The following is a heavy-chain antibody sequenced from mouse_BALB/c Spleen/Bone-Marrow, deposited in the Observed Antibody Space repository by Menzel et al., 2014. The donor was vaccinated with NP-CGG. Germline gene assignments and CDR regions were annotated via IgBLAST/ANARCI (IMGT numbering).Heavy chain of an antibody. V-gene: IGHV1-18*01. CDR2: INPYNGGT. CDR1: GYSFTGYS. D-gene: IGHD2-4*01. Sequence: VQLHQPGPELVKPGASMKISCKASGYSFTGYSMNWVKQSHGKNLEWIGLINPYNGGTSYNQKFKGKATITVDKSSSTAYMELLSLTSEDSAVYYCARDYDYGNYAMDYWGQGTSVTVSS. CDR3: ARDYDYGNYAMDY. J-gene: IGHJ4*01.